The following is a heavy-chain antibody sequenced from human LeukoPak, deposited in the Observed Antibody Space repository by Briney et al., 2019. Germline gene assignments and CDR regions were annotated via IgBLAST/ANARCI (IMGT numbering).Heavy chain of an antibody. V-gene: IGHV1-8*01. CDR3: ARSPAGGSTTKSKYNWFDP. D-gene: IGHD2-15*01. Sequence: ASVKVSSKASGYTFTSYDINWVRQATGQGLEWMGWMNPNSGNTGYAQKFQGRVTMTRNTSISTAYMELSSLRSEDTAVYYCARSPAGGSTTKSKYNWFDPWGQGTLVTVSS. J-gene: IGHJ5*02. CDR2: MNPNSGNT. CDR1: GYTFTSYD.